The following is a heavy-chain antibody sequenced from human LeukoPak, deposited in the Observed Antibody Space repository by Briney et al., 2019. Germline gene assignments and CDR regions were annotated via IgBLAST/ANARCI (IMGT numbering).Heavy chain of an antibody. J-gene: IGHJ3*02. CDR2: INHSGST. Sequence: KPSETLSLTCAVYGGSFSGYYWSWIRQPPGKGLEWIGEINHSGSTNYNPSLKSRVTISVDTSKNQFSLKLSSVTAADTAVYYCARVYYYDSSGYYFAFDIWGQGTMVTVSS. CDR1: GGSFSGYY. D-gene: IGHD3-22*01. CDR3: ARVYYYDSSGYYFAFDI. V-gene: IGHV4-34*01.